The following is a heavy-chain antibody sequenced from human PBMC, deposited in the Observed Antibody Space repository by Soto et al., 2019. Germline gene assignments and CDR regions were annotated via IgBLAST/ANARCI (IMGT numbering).Heavy chain of an antibody. D-gene: IGHD1-7*01. J-gene: IGHJ4*02. CDR1: GDSVTSGSYY. V-gene: IGHV4-61*03. CDR2: ISYTGRT. CDR3: ASRDPGTSVDY. Sequence: SETLSLTCIVSGDSVTSGSYYWTWLRQPPGKGLEWIGYISYTGRTKYNPSLQSRVTISVDTSKNDFSLKVTSLTAADTAVYYCASRDPGTSVDYWGQGTLVTVSS.